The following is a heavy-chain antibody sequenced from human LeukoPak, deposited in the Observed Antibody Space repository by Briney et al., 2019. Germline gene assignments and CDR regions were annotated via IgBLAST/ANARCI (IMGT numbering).Heavy chain of an antibody. CDR2: TSTHSGSR. CDR1: GFTFAVYA. Sequence: PRRSMRLSCAASGFTFAVYAMRWVRHAAGKVREWDSGTSTHSGSRGYADSVKGRFTISRDNAKNSLYLQMNSLRAEDTALYYCAKARGEAAAGTPAPYYYYYGMDVWGQGTTVTVSS. J-gene: IGHJ6*02. CDR3: AKARGEAAAGTPAPYYYYYGMDV. V-gene: IGHV3-9*01. D-gene: IGHD6-13*01.